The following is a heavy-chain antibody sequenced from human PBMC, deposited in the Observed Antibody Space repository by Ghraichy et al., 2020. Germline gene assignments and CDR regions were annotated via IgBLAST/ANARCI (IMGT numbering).Heavy chain of an antibody. D-gene: IGHD2-15*01. CDR1: GFTFSSYS. V-gene: IGHV3-48*01. CDR3: ARASPVVYFDY. CDR2: ISSSSSTI. Sequence: GGSLRLSCAASGFTFSSYSMNWVRQAPGKGLEWVSYISSSSSTIYYADSVKGRFTISRDNAKNSLYLQMNSLRAEDTAVYYCARASPVVYFDYWGQGTLVTVSS. J-gene: IGHJ4*02.